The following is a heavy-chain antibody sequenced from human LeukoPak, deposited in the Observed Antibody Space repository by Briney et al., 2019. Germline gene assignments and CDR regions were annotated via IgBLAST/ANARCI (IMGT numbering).Heavy chain of an antibody. V-gene: IGHV5-51*01. CDR1: GYSFSSDW. J-gene: IGHJ6*02. D-gene: IGHD2-15*01. CDR3: TRGCSGGSCSRDAMDV. Sequence: GESLKISCKASGYSFSSDWIAWVRQMPGKGLEWMGIIFPIDSETTYSPSFQGQVTISADKSISTAYLQWSSLKASDTAMYYCTRGCSGGSCSRDAMDVWGQGTMVTVS. CDR2: IFPIDSET.